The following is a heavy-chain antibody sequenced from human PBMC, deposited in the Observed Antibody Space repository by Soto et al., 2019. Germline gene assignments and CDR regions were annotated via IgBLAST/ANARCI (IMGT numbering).Heavy chain of an antibody. CDR3: ARAKEVVPAAISYYYYGMDV. D-gene: IGHD2-2*01. CDR1: GFTLSSYG. Sequence: GGSLRLSCAASGFTLSSYGMHWVRQAPGKGLEWVAVISYDGSNKYYADSVKGRFTISRDNSKNTLYLQMNSLRAEDTAVYYCARAKEVVPAAISYYYYGMDVWGQGTTVTVSS. V-gene: IGHV3-30*03. J-gene: IGHJ6*02. CDR2: ISYDGSNK.